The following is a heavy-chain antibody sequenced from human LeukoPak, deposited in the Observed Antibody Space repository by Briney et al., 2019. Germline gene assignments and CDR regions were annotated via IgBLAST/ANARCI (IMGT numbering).Heavy chain of an antibody. Sequence: GGSLRLSCAASGFTFSSYAMHWVRQATGKGLEWVAVISYDGSNKYYADSVKGRFTISRDNSKNTLYLQMNSLRAEDTALYYCARMTTVTPRAFDIWGKGQWSPSLQ. CDR2: ISYDGSNK. J-gene: IGHJ3*02. V-gene: IGHV3-30-3*01. D-gene: IGHD4-17*01. CDR3: ARMTTVTPRAFDI. CDR1: GFTFSSYA.